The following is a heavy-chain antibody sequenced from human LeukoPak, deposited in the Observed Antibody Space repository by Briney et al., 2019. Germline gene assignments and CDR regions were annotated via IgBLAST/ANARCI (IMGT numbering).Heavy chain of an antibody. Sequence: GASVKVSCKASGGTSSSYAISWVRQAPGQGLEWMGGIIPIFGTANYAQKFQGRVTITTDESTSTAYMELSSLRSEDTAVYYCARAQYCSSTSCYTDAFDIWGQGTMVTVSS. CDR2: IIPIFGTA. D-gene: IGHD2-2*02. CDR1: GGTSSSYA. V-gene: IGHV1-69*05. CDR3: ARAQYCSSTSCYTDAFDI. J-gene: IGHJ3*02.